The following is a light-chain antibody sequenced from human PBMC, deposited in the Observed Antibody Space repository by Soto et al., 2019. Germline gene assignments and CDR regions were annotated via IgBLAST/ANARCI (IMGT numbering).Light chain of an antibody. CDR2: GNT. Sequence: QSVLTQPPSVSGAPGQRVTISCTGSSTNIGSTYDVQWYQQLPGTAPKLLIHGNTDRPSGVPDRFSGSKSGTSASLAITGLQADDEADYYCQSYDDSMRVHYDFGTVTKLTVL. CDR1: STNIGSTYD. V-gene: IGLV1-40*01. J-gene: IGLJ1*01. CDR3: QSYDDSMRVHYD.